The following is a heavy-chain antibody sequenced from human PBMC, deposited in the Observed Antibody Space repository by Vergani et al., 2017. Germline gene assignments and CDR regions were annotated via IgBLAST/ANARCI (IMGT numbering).Heavy chain of an antibody. D-gene: IGHD2-2*01. V-gene: IGHV3-48*01. J-gene: IGHJ2*01. CDR2: ISSSSSSI. CDR3: ARDPAYCSSTSCYSWYSDL. CDR1: GFTFSTYS. Sequence: EVRLVESGGGLVQPGGSLRLSCAASGFTFSTYSMNWVRQAPGQGLEWVSYISSSSSSIYYADSVKGRFTISRDNAKNSLYLQMNSLRAEDTAVYYCARDPAYCSSTSCYSWYSDLWGRGTLVTVSS.